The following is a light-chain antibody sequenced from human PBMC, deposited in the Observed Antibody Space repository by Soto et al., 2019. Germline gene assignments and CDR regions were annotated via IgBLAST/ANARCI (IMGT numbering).Light chain of an antibody. Sequence: HSVLTQPASVSESPGQSIAISRTGTSSDVGGYNYVSWYQQHPGKAPKLMIYDVSNRPSGVSNRFSGSKSGNTASLTISGLQAEDEADYYCSSYTSSSTRVFGTGTKVTVL. CDR3: SSYTSSSTRV. CDR2: DVS. V-gene: IGLV2-14*01. CDR1: SSDVGGYNY. J-gene: IGLJ1*01.